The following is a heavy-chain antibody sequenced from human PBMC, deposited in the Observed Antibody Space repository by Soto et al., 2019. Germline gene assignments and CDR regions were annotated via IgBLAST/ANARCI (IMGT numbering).Heavy chain of an antibody. CDR1: VFTFSIYS. Sequence: QSRGYLRVSCASSVFTFSIYSMNWVRQAPGKGLEWVSYISSSSTIYYADSVKGRFTISRDNAKNSLYLQMNSLRDEDTAVYYCAREQQLVRGNWFDPWGQGTMVTVSS. CDR3: AREQQLVRGNWFDP. CDR2: ISSSSTI. V-gene: IGHV3-48*02. J-gene: IGHJ5*02. D-gene: IGHD6-13*01.